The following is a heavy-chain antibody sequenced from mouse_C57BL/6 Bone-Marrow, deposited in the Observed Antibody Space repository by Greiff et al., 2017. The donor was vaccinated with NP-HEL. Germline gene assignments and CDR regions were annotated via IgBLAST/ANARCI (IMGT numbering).Heavy chain of an antibody. CDR2: IDPSDSYT. V-gene: IGHV1-50*01. CDR3: ARWLWDY. Sequence: QVQLQQPGAELVKPGASVKLSCKASGYTFTSYWMQWVKQRPGQGLEWIGEIDPSDSYTNYNQKFKGKATLTVDTSSRTAYMQLSSLTSEDSAVYYCARWLWDYWGQGTTLTVSS. J-gene: IGHJ2*01. D-gene: IGHD2-2*01. CDR1: GYTFTSYW.